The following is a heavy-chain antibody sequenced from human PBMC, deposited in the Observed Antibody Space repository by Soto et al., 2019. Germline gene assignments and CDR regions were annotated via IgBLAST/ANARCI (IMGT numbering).Heavy chain of an antibody. CDR1: GGTFSSYA. Sequence: QVQLVQSGAEVKKPGSSVKVSCKASGGTFSSYAISWVRQAPGQGLEWMGGIIPIFGTANYAQKFQGRVTVAADESTSKAYIELSSLRSEDTAVYYCATALYDFWGGYFGSRTSYGMDVWGQGTTVTVSS. D-gene: IGHD3-3*01. CDR2: IIPIFGTA. CDR3: ATALYDFWGGYFGSRTSYGMDV. J-gene: IGHJ6*02. V-gene: IGHV1-69*01.